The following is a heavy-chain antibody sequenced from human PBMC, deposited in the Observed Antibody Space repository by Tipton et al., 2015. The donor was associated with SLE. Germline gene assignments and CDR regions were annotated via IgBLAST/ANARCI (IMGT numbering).Heavy chain of an antibody. Sequence: TLSLTCTVSGGSISSSSYYWGWIRQPPGKGLEWIAYIHYSGSTYYNPSLKSRVTISVDTSKNQFSLKLSSVTAADTAVYYCARELEGVGSQQLVNWGQGTLVTVSS. V-gene: IGHV4-39*07. J-gene: IGHJ4*02. CDR2: IHYSGST. CDR1: GGSISSSSYY. D-gene: IGHD6-13*01. CDR3: ARELEGVGSQQLVN.